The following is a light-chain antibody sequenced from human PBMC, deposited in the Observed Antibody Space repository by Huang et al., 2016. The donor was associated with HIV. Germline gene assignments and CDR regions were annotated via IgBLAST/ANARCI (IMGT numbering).Light chain of an antibody. J-gene: IGKJ1*01. CDR3: QQYYSSPQT. CDR2: WAS. CDR1: QSVYASSTRKNY. V-gene: IGKV4-1*01. Sequence: DIIMSQSPDSLTVSLGARATLNCRSSQSVYASSTRKNYISWFQQKPGQPPRLLLFWASSREIGVPDRFSGSGSGTHFTLTIANLQPEDAAIYYCQQYYSSPQTFGQGTRV.